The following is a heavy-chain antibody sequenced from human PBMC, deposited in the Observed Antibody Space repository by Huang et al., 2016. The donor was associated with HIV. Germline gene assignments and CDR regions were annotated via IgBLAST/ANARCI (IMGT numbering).Heavy chain of an antibody. CDR3: ARLPGSITMIRGVITDPY. D-gene: IGHD3-10*01. Sequence: QLQLQESGPGLVKPSETLSLTCTVSGGSIRSDNYYWGWIRQPPGKGLEWIGSIYYSVSTSSNPSLKRRVTITVDTSKNHFSLRMRSVTAADTAVYYCARLPGSITMIRGVITDPYWGQGTLVTVSS. V-gene: IGHV4-39*02. CDR2: IYYSVST. CDR1: GGSIRSDNYY. J-gene: IGHJ4*02.